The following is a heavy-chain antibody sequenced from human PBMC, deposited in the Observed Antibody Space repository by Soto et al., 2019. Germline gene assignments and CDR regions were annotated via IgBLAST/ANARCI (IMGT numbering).Heavy chain of an antibody. J-gene: IGHJ5*02. CDR1: GGSFSSSTHY. D-gene: IGHD6-6*01. V-gene: IGHV4-39*01. CDR2: MHYSGST. CDR3: ATYSSSSGWFDP. Sequence: QLQLQESGPGLVKPSETLSLTCTVSGGSFSSSTHYWGWIRQPPGKGLEWIGIMHYSGSTYFNPSLKSRVTIFIHTSKNQFSLKLSSVTAADTALYFCATYSSSSGWFDPWGQGTLVTVSS.